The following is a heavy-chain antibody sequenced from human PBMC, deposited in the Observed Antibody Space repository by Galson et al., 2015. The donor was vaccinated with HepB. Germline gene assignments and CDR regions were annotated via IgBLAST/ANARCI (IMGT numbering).Heavy chain of an antibody. V-gene: IGHV3-66*01. J-gene: IGHJ3*02. Sequence: SLRLSCAASGFTVSGNYMSWVRQAPGKGLEWVSVIYSGGSAYYADSVKVRFTISRDNSKNTLYLQMNSLRVEDTAVYYCAKTVLYYYDSSGSTDASDIWGQGTMVTVSS. CDR2: IYSGGSA. D-gene: IGHD3-22*01. CDR1: GFTVSGNY. CDR3: AKTVLYYYDSSGSTDASDI.